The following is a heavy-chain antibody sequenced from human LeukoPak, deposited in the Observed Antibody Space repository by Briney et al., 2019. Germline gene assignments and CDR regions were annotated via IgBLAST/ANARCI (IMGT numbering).Heavy chain of an antibody. CDR3: ARDRGGYDSFDY. D-gene: IGHD5-12*01. CDR2: INPNSGGT. Sequence: ASVKVSCKASGYTFTGYYMHWVRQAPGQELEWMGWINPNSGGTNYAQKFQGRVTMTRDTSISTAYMELSRLRSDDTAVYYCARDRGGYDSFDYWGQGTLVTVSS. CDR1: GYTFTGYY. J-gene: IGHJ4*02. V-gene: IGHV1-2*02.